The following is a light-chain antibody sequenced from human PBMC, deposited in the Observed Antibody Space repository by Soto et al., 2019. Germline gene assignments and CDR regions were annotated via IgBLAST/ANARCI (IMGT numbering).Light chain of an antibody. V-gene: IGLV2-14*03. CDR2: EVT. CDR1: RLDVGGYNY. Sequence: QSALTQPASVSGSPGQSITISCTGTRLDVGGYNYVSWYQQQTGKAPKLIIYEVTNRPSGVPDRFSGSKSDNTASLTISGLQTEDEADYYCCSYVSSKTYLFGTGTKVTVL. CDR3: CSYVSSKTYL. J-gene: IGLJ1*01.